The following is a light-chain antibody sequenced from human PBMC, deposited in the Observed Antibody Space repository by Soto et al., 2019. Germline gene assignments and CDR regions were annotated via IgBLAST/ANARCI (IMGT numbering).Light chain of an antibody. CDR2: LGS. J-gene: IGKJ5*01. CDR1: QSFLYSNGYNY. Sequence: DIVMPKSPLSQPVSPRPPSPTSRTGTQSFLYSNGYNYLDWYLQKPGQSPQLLIYLGSNRASGVPDRFSGSGSGTDFTLKISRVEAEDVGVYYCMQALQTPITFGQGRRLEIK. V-gene: IGKV2-28*01. CDR3: MQALQTPIT.